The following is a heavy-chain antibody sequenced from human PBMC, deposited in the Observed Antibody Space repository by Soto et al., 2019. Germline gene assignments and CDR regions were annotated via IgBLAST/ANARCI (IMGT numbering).Heavy chain of an antibody. CDR2: MNPNSGNT. D-gene: IGHD4-17*01. CDR3: ARGVKYGAYSRWFDP. V-gene: IGHV1-8*01. CDR1: GYTFTSYD. J-gene: IGHJ5*02. Sequence: QVQLVQSGAEVKKPGASVKVSCKASGYTFTSYDINWVRQATGQGLEYLGWMNPNSGNTGYVQKFQGRVTMTRDTAISTAYMELSSLPYEDTAVYFCARGVKYGAYSRWFDPWGQGTLVTVSS.